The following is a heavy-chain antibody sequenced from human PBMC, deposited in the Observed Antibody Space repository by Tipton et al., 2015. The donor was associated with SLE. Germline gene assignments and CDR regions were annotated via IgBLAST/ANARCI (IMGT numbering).Heavy chain of an antibody. J-gene: IGHJ5*02. CDR2: IYPGDSDT. D-gene: IGHD5-12*01. V-gene: IGHV5-51*03. Sequence: QSGAEVKKPEESLKISCEGSGYSFNNYWIAWVRQMPGKGLEWMGIIYPGDSDTRYSPSFQGHVTISADTSSDTAYLQWSSLKASDSAMYYCARRPSGYFPFETWGQGTLVTVSS. CDR3: ARRPSGYFPFET. CDR1: GYSFNNYW.